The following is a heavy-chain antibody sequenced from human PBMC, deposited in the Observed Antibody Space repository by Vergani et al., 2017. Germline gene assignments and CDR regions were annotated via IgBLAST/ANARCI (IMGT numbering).Heavy chain of an antibody. CDR1: GFTFSSYA. CDR2: ISGSGGST. V-gene: IGHV3-23*04. Sequence: VQLVESGGGVVQPGRSLRLSCAASGFTFSSYAMHWVRQAPGKGLEWVSAISGSGGSTYYADSVKGRFTISRDNSKNTLYLQMNSLRAEDTAVYYCAKDREVATIAYYFDYWGQGTLVTVSS. D-gene: IGHD5-12*01. CDR3: AKDREVATIAYYFDY. J-gene: IGHJ4*02.